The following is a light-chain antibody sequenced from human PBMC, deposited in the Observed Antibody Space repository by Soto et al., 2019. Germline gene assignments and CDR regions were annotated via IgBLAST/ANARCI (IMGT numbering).Light chain of an antibody. J-gene: IGLJ1*01. V-gene: IGLV2-14*01. Sequence: QSVLTQPASVSGSPGQSITISCTGTSSDVGGYNYVSWYQQHPGKAPKLMIYDVSNRPSGVSNRFSGSKSGNTASLTISGLQVEDEAVYYCSSYTSSSTRVFGTGTKVTVL. CDR2: DVS. CDR1: SSDVGGYNY. CDR3: SSYTSSSTRV.